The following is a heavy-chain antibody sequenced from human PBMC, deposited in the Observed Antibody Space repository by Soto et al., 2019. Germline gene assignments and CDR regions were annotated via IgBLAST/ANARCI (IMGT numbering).Heavy chain of an antibody. CDR1: GSPFSDYW. D-gene: IGHD2-2*01. V-gene: IGHV5-51*01. J-gene: IGHJ4*02. CDR2: IYPRDSDT. CDR3: AKDYCISTSCYEGRLDY. Sequence: GESLKISCRVSGSPFSDYWIAWVRQMPGRGLEWMGIIYPRDSDTRYSPSFQGQVTISVDTSIGTVYLQWSSLKASDTALYYCAKDYCISTSCYEGRLDYWGQGTLVTVSS.